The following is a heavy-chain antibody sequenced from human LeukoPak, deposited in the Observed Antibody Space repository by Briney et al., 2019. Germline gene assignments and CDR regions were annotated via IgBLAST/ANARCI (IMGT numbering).Heavy chain of an antibody. CDR3: ATNGYYYMDV. D-gene: IGHD2-8*01. V-gene: IGHV4-34*01. CDR2: INHSGGT. CDR1: GDFFSGYH. Sequence: SETLSLTCAVQGDFFSGYHWGAIRQPPGKGLEWIGEINHSGGTNYNPSLKSRVTISVDTSKNQFSLKLSSVTAADTAVYYCATNGYYYMDVWGKGTTVTVSS. J-gene: IGHJ6*03.